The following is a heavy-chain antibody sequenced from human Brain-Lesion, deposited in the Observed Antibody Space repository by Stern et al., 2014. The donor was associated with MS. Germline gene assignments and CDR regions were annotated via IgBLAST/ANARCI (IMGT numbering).Heavy chain of an antibody. V-gene: IGHV4-39*01. CDR3: ARHQLGYGYAYLRY. CDR2: FYYGGNP. Sequence: QVQLGQSGPGLVKPSDTLSLTCSVSGDSLSSSTFYWGWLRQPPGQGPEWIVSFYYGGNPFSHPSLNSRVTISVDTSKNQFPLRLPAVTAADTAVYYCARHQLGYGYAYLRYWGQGTLVTVSS. J-gene: IGHJ4*02. D-gene: IGHD5-18*01. CDR1: GDSLSSSTFY.